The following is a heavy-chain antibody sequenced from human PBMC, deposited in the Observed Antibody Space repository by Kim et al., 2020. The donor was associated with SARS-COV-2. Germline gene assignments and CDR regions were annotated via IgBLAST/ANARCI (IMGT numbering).Heavy chain of an antibody. Sequence: SETLSLTCTVSGGSISSYYWSWIRQPPGKGLEWIGYIYYSGSTNYNPSLKSRVTISVDTSKNQFSLKLSSVTAADTAVYYCARIRYYYDSSGYYRYGAFDVWGQGTMVTVSS. J-gene: IGHJ3*01. V-gene: IGHV4-59*13. CDR1: GGSISSYY. CDR3: ARIRYYYDSSGYYRYGAFDV. D-gene: IGHD3-22*01. CDR2: IYYSGST.